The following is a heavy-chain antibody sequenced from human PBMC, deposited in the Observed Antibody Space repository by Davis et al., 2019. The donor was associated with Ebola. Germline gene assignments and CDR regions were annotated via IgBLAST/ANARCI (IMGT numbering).Heavy chain of an antibody. CDR2: ITFDTSTI. CDR3: ARGRDHAFDI. CDR1: GFTFNNAW. Sequence: PGGSLRLSCAASGFTFNNAWMNWVRQAPGKALEWVAFITFDTSTIYYADSVRGRFTISRDNAKNSLYLHMNSLRDEDTAVYYCARGRDHAFDIWGQGTMVAVSS. J-gene: IGHJ3*02. V-gene: IGHV3-48*02.